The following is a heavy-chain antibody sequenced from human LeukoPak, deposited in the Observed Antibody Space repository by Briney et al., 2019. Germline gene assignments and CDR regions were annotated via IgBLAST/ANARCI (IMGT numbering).Heavy chain of an antibody. D-gene: IGHD4-23*01. Sequence: GGSLRLSCAASGFSFSSYTMNWVRQAPGKGLEWVSIISSSSSYIYYADSVKGRFTISRDNAKNALYLQMNSLRVEDTAVYYCYGANAEHWGQGTLVTVSS. CDR2: ISSSSSYI. J-gene: IGHJ1*01. CDR3: YGANAEH. V-gene: IGHV3-21*01. CDR1: GFSFSSYT.